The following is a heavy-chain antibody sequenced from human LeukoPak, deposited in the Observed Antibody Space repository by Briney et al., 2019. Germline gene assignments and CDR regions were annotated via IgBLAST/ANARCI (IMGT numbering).Heavy chain of an antibody. D-gene: IGHD2-2*01. V-gene: IGHV3-30*02. CDR2: IRYDGSNK. Sequence: GGSLRLSCAASGFTFSSYGMHWVRQAPGKGLEWVAFIRYDGSNKYYADSVKGRFTISRDNSKNTLNLQMNSLRAEDTAVYYCARVGFDRSTSSCHEYYFDYWGQGTLITVSS. CDR3: ARVGFDRSTSSCHEYYFDY. J-gene: IGHJ4*02. CDR1: GFTFSSYG.